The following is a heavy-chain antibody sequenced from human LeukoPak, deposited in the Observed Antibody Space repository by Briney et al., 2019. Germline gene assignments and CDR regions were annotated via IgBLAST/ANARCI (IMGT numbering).Heavy chain of an antibody. V-gene: IGHV3-20*04. CDR1: GFTFDDYG. D-gene: IGHD3-3*01. J-gene: IGHJ6*02. CDR3: ARFLGRITISGVVPYGMDV. Sequence: GGSLRLSCAASGFTFDDYGMSWVRQAPGKGLEWVSGINWNGGSTGYADSVKGRFTISRDSAKNSLYLKMNSLRGEDTAVYYCARFLGRITISGVVPYGMDVWGQGTTVTVSS. CDR2: INWNGGST.